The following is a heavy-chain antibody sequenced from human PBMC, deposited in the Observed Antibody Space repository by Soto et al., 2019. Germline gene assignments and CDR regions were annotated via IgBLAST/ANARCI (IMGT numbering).Heavy chain of an antibody. CDR1: GDGVSNNSAA. CDR3: ARAAYCSGGSCSRSGAFDI. V-gene: IGHV6-1*01. D-gene: IGHD2-15*01. Sequence: SQTLSLTCVISGDGVSNNSAAWNWIRQSPSRGLEWLGRTYYRSKWYNDYAVSVKSRITINPDTSKNQFSLQLNSVTPEDTAVYYCARAAYCSGGSCSRSGAFDIWGQGTKVTVSS. CDR2: TYYRSKWYN. J-gene: IGHJ3*02.